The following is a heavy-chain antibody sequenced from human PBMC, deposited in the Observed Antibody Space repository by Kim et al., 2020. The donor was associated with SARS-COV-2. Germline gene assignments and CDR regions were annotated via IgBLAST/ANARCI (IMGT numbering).Heavy chain of an antibody. J-gene: IGHJ6*02. CDR1: GYSFTGYW. D-gene: IGHD3-10*01. V-gene: IGHV5-51*01. CDR2: IYPGDFDT. Sequence: GESLKISCKGSGYSFTGYWIGWVRQMPGKGLEWMGIIYPGDFDTRYSPSFQGQVTLSADRSTSTAYLQWTSLKASDTAMYYCARLSGLGNFYPFYYYYGMDVWGQGTTVTVSS. CDR3: ARLSGLGNFYPFYYYYGMDV.